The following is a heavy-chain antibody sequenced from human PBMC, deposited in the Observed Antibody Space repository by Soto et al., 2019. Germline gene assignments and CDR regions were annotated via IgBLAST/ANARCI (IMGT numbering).Heavy chain of an antibody. Sequence: GGSLRLSCAASGFTFSSYWMSWVRQAPGKGLEWVANIKQDGSEKYYVDSVKGRFTISRDNAKNSLYLQMNSLRAEDTAVYYCARVLGYCSGGSCYPFDYWGQGTLVTVSS. J-gene: IGHJ4*02. CDR2: IKQDGSEK. CDR1: GFTFSSYW. CDR3: ARVLGYCSGGSCYPFDY. V-gene: IGHV3-7*01. D-gene: IGHD2-15*01.